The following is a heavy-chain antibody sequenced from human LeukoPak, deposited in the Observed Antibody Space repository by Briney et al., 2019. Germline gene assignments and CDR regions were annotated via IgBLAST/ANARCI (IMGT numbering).Heavy chain of an antibody. J-gene: IGHJ4*02. CDR3: ARLCSGGSCYAFPDY. CDR2: INPSGGST. CDR1: GYTFTSYY. V-gene: IGHV1-46*01. Sequence: ASVKVSCKASGYTFTSYYMHWVRQAPGQGLEWMGLINPSGGSTSYAQKFQGRVTMTRDTSISTAYMELSRLRSDDTAVYYCARLCSGGSCYAFPDYWGQGTLVTVSS. D-gene: IGHD2-15*01.